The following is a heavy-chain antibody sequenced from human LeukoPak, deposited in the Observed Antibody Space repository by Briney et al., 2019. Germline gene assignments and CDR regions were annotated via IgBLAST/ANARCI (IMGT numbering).Heavy chain of an antibody. D-gene: IGHD2-15*01. V-gene: IGHV4-61*02. CDR3: ARVDGSCAGGSCPSGNWFDP. CDR2: IYTSGST. J-gene: IGHJ5*02. Sequence: KASETLSLTCTVSGGSISSGSYYWSWIRQPAGKGLEWIGRIYTSGSTNYNPSLKSRVTISLDTSKNQFSLKLSSVTAADTAVYYCARVDGSCAGGSCPSGNWFDPWGRGTLVTVSS. CDR1: GGSISSGSYY.